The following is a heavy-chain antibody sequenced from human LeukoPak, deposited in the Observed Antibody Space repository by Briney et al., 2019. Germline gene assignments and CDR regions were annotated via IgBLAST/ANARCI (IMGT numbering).Heavy chain of an antibody. Sequence: PGGSLRLSCAASGFTFSSYGMHWVRQAPGKGLEWVAFIRYDGSNKYYADSVKGRCTISRDNSKNTLYLQMNSLRAEDTAVYYCAKDLGVTFGGIIAGDYWGQGTLVTVSS. J-gene: IGHJ4*02. D-gene: IGHD3-16*02. V-gene: IGHV3-30*02. CDR2: IRYDGSNK. CDR3: AKDLGVTFGGIIAGDY. CDR1: GFTFSSYG.